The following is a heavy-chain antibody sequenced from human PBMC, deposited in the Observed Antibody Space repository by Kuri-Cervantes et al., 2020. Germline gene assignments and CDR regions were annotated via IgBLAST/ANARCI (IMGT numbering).Heavy chain of an antibody. J-gene: IGHJ6*03. CDR2: ISSSSSYI. CDR3: ARDKGTDVLRFLEWSRTMDV. CDR1: GFTFSNSD. D-gene: IGHD3-3*01. V-gene: IGHV3-21*01. Sequence: GESLKISCAASGFTFSNSDMNWVRQAPGKGLEWVSSISSSSSYIYYADSVKGRFTISRDNAKNSLYLQMNSLRAEDTAVYYCARDKGTDVLRFLEWSRTMDVWGKGTTVTVSS.